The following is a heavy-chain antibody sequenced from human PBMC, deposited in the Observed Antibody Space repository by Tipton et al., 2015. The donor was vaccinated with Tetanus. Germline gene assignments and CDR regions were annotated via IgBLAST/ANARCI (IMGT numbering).Heavy chain of an antibody. CDR3: ARGTGDY. CDR1: GASISSYY. CDR2: IYYSGST. Sequence: TLSLTCDVSGASISSYYWSWIRQPPGKGLEWIGYIYYSGSTNYNPSLKSRVTISVDTSKNQFSLKLSSVTAADTAVYYCARGTGDYWGQGTLVTVAS. D-gene: IGHD1-14*01. V-gene: IGHV4-59*01. J-gene: IGHJ4*02.